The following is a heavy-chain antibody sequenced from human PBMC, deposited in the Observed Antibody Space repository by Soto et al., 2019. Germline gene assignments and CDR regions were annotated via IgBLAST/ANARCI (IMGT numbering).Heavy chain of an antibody. J-gene: IGHJ4*02. CDR3: ARGVRRYYYAHHGGFDY. CDR2: IYHSGST. V-gene: IGHV4-30-2*01. D-gene: IGHD3-10*01. CDR1: GGSISSGGYS. Sequence: PSETLSLTCAVSGGSISSGGYSWSWIRQPPGKGLEWIGYIYHSGSTYYNPSLKSRVTISVDRSKNQFSLKLSSVTAADTAVYYCARGVRRYYYAHHGGFDYWGQGTLVTVSS.